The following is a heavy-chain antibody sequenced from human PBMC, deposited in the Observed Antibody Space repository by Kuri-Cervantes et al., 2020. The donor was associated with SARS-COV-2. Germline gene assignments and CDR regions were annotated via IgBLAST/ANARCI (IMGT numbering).Heavy chain of an antibody. J-gene: IGHJ4*02. V-gene: IGHV4-59*01. CDR1: GGSFSGYY. CDR2: IYYSGST. D-gene: IGHD6-13*01. CDR3: ARSIAAAGPIDY. Sequence: ESLKISCAVYGGSFSGYYWSWIRQPPGKGLEWIGYIYYSGSTNYNPSLKSRVTISVDTSKNQFSLKLSSVTAADTAVYYCARSIAAAGPIDYWGQGTLVTVSS.